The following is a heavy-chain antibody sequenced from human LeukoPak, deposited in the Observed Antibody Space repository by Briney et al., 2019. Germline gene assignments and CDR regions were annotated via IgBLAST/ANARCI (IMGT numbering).Heavy chain of an antibody. Sequence: SETLSLTCGVHGGSFSGYYWTWIRQPPGKGLEWIGEINHSGSTNYNPSLKSRVTISVDTSKNQFSLKLSSVSAADTAVYYCAREPSYGSGSPSSDYWGQGTLVTVSS. D-gene: IGHD3-10*01. V-gene: IGHV4-34*01. CDR2: INHSGST. CDR1: GGSFSGYY. CDR3: AREPSYGSGSPSSDY. J-gene: IGHJ4*02.